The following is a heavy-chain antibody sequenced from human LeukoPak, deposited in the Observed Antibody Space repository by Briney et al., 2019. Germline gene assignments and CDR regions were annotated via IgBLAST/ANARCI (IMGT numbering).Heavy chain of an antibody. CDR3: ARDSLGSTTSCFAY. Sequence: QPGGSLRLSCAASGFTFSTYAIHWVRQAPGKGLEWVAVISYDGNNKHYADSVEGRFTISRDNSKNTLYLQMNSLRAEDTAVYYCARDSLGSTTSCFAYWGQGTLVTVSS. D-gene: IGHD2-2*01. CDR2: ISYDGNNK. J-gene: IGHJ4*02. V-gene: IGHV3-30-3*01. CDR1: GFTFSTYA.